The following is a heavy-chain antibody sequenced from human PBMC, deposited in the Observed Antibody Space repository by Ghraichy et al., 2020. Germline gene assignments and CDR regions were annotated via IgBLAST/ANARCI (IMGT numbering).Heavy chain of an antibody. D-gene: IGHD6-13*01. V-gene: IGHV1-2*02. CDR3: ARAEGLAAAAEYWYFDL. J-gene: IGHJ2*01. CDR1: GYTFTGYY. CDR2: INPNSGGT. Sequence: ASVKVSCKASGYTFTGYYMHWVRQAPGQGLEWMGWINPNSGGTNYAQKFQGRVTMTRDTSISTAYMELSRLRSDDTAVYYCARAEGLAAAAEYWYFDLWGRGTLVTVSS.